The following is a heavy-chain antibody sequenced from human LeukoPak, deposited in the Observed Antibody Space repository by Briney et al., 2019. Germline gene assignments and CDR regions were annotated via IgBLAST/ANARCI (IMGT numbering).Heavy chain of an antibody. J-gene: IGHJ4*02. CDR2: IYYSGGT. CDR1: GGSISTYY. D-gene: IGHD2-15*01. Sequence: NPSETLSLTCTVSGGSISTYYWSWVRQPPGKGLEWIGYIYYSGGTNYNPTLKSRVTISVDMSKNQFSLKLSLVTAADTAVYYCARYSAAALNYWGQGTLVTVSS. CDR3: ARYSAAALNY. V-gene: IGHV4-59*01.